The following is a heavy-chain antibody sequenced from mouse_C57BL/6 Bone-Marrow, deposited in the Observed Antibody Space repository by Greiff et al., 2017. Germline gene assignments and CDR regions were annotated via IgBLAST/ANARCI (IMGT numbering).Heavy chain of an antibody. CDR3: APRISYYFDY. J-gene: IGHJ2*01. CDR1: GYTFTSYW. Sequence: QVHVKQPGAELVTPGASVKMSCKASGYTFTSYWITWVKQRPGQGLAWLGVIYPGSGSTNYNEKFKSKATLTVGTPSSTAYMKLSSLTSDASAVYYCAPRISYYFDYWGQGTTLTVSS. D-gene: IGHD2-10*02. V-gene: IGHV1-55*01. CDR2: IYPGSGST.